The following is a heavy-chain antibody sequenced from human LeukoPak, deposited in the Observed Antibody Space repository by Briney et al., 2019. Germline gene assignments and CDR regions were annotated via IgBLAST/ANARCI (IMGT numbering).Heavy chain of an antibody. CDR3: ARASSSYQGDY. J-gene: IGHJ4*02. Sequence: GGSLRLSCAASGFTFSSYSMNWVRQAPWKGLEWVSSISSSSSYMYYADSVKGRFTISRDNAKSSLYLQMNSLRAEDTAVYYCARASSSYQGDYWGQGTLVTVSS. CDR1: GFTFSSYS. D-gene: IGHD3-22*01. CDR2: ISSSSSYM. V-gene: IGHV3-21*01.